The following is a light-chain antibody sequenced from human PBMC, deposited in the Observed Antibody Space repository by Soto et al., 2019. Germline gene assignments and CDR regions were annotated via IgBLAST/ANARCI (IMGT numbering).Light chain of an antibody. Sequence: DIPMTQSPSTLSASVGDRVTITCRASQSISNWLAWYQQKPGKAPKLLIYKASSLESGVPSRFSGSGSGTEFTLTISSLQPDDFATYYCQQYNSYPWTFGQGTQVEIK. CDR2: KAS. CDR3: QQYNSYPWT. CDR1: QSISNW. V-gene: IGKV1-5*03. J-gene: IGKJ1*01.